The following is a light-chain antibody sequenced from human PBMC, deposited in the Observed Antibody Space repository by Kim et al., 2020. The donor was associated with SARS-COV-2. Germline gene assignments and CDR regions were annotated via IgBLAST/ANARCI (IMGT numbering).Light chain of an antibody. V-gene: IGKV1D-13*01. J-gene: IGKJ5*01. CDR1: QGIRSD. CDR2: DAS. CDR3: QQFNNFPPT. Sequence: ASVGESVTVTCRASQGIRSDLAGYQEKVGEGPELLIHDASSVESGVPSRFSGSGSGTDFTLTISDLQPEDFATYYCQQFNNFPPTFGQGTRLEIK.